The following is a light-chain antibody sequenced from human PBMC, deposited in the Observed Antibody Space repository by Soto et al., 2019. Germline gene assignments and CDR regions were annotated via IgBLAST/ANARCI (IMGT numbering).Light chain of an antibody. CDR3: QQYNSYPYT. Sequence: DIQMTQSPATLSASVGDRVTITCRASQSISSWLAWYQQKPGKAPKLLIYKASSLESGVPSRFSGSGSGTEFTLTISSLQPDDFATYYCQQYNSYPYTFGQGTKLEIK. J-gene: IGKJ2*01. CDR2: KAS. CDR1: QSISSW. V-gene: IGKV1-5*03.